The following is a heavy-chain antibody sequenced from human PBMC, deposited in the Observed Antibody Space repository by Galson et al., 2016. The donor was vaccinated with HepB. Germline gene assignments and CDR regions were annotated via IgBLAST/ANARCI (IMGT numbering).Heavy chain of an antibody. D-gene: IGHD6-19*01. J-gene: IGHJ4*02. CDR2: IHYTGNT. V-gene: IGHV4-31*03. Sequence: TLSLTCTVSGVSISSGGYYWNWIRQHPGKGLEWIGYIHYTGNTYYNPSLEGRVTISLDTSKNQVSLNMNSVTAADTAVYYCARHYSNGGLDYFDYWGQGTLVTVSS. CDR1: GVSISSGGYY. CDR3: ARHYSNGGLDYFDY.